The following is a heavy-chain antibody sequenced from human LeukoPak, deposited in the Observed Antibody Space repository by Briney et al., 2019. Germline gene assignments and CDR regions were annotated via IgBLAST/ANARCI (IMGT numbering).Heavy chain of an antibody. CDR2: IWYDGSNK. Sequence: GGSLRLSCAASGFTFSSYGMHWVRQAPGKGLEWVAVIWYDGSNKYYADSVKGRFTISRDNSKNTLYLQMNSLRTKDTAVYYCAKAEGYDILTGLDYWGQGTLVTVSS. J-gene: IGHJ4*02. D-gene: IGHD3-9*01. CDR1: GFTFSSYG. CDR3: AKAEGYDILTGLDY. V-gene: IGHV3-33*06.